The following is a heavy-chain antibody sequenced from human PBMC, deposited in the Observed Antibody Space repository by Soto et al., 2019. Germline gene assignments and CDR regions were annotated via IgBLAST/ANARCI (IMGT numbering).Heavy chain of an antibody. D-gene: IGHD4-17*01. CDR2: IIPVFGTA. J-gene: IGHJ6*02. CDR3: SRGDATKIVVTTYYGMDV. Sequence: QVQLVQSGAEVKKPGSSVRVSCKASGGTLRNYGISWVRQAPGQGLEWMGGIIPVFGTANYAQKVQGRVTITADESTSTVYMDVTSLRSEDTAVYYCSRGDATKIVVTTYYGMDVWGPGTTVTVSS. V-gene: IGHV1-69*12. CDR1: GGTLRNYG.